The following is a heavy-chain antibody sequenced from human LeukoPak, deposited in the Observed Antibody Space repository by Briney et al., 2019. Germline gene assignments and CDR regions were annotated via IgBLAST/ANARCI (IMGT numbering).Heavy chain of an antibody. J-gene: IGHJ4*02. V-gene: IGHV4-59*01. Sequence: PSETLSLTCTVSGGSISSYYWSWIRQPPGKGLEWIGYIYYSGSTNYNPSLKSRVTILVDTSKNQFSLKLSSVTAADTAVYYCARTGSGSYDLFDYWGQGTLVTVSS. D-gene: IGHD3-10*01. CDR3: ARTGSGSYDLFDY. CDR2: IYYSGST. CDR1: GGSISSYY.